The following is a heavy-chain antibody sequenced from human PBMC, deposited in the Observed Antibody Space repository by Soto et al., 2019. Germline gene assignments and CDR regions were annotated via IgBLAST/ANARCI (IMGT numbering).Heavy chain of an antibody. V-gene: IGHV3-53*04. CDR2: IYSGGST. J-gene: IGHJ4*02. CDR1: GFTVSSNY. Sequence: EVQLVESGGGLVQPGGSLRLSCAASGFTVSSNYMSWVRQAPGKGLEWVSVIYSGGSTYYADSVKGRFTISRHNSKSPLYLQMISLRVEDPAVYYCAGGFGEFGNFDYWGQGTLVTVSS. CDR3: AGGFGEFGNFDY. D-gene: IGHD3-10*01.